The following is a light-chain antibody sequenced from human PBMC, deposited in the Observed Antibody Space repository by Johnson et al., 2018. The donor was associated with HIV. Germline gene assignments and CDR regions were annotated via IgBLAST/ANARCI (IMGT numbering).Light chain of an antibody. Sequence: QSVLTQTPSVSAAPGQKVTFSCSGSSSNIGNNDVSWYQHLPGTAPKLLIYESNKRPSGIPDRFSGSESGTSATLGITGLQTGDEADYYCGTWDSSLSAHYVFGTGTKVTVL. V-gene: IGLV1-51*02. CDR2: ESN. CDR3: GTWDSSLSAHYV. CDR1: SSNIGNND. J-gene: IGLJ1*01.